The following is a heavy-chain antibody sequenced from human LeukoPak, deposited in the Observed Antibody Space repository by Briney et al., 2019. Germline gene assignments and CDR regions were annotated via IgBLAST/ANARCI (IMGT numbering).Heavy chain of an antibody. J-gene: IGHJ6*02. V-gene: IGHV1-24*01. CDR2: FDPEDGET. D-gene: IGHD2-2*01. Sequence: GASVKVSCKVSGYTLTELSIHWVRQAPGKGLEWMGGFDPEDGETIYAQKFQGRVTMTEDTSTDTAYMELSSLRSEDTAVYYCATVSSTSPDYYYYGMDVWGQGTTVTVSS. CDR3: ATVSSTSPDYYYYGMDV. CDR1: GYTLTELS.